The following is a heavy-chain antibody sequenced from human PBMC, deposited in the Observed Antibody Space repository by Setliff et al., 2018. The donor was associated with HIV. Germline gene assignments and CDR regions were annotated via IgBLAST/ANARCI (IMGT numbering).Heavy chain of an antibody. CDR2: IIPIFGTA. CDR1: GHSFISHY. V-gene: IGHV1-69*13. Sequence: ASVKVSCKASGHSFISHYIHWVRQVPGQGLDWMGGIIPIFGTANYAQKFQGRVTITADESTSTAYMELSSLRSEDTAIYYCARDPNQVGTVAGTLDYWGQGTLVTVSS. CDR3: ARDPNQVGTVAGTLDY. D-gene: IGHD6-19*01. J-gene: IGHJ4*02.